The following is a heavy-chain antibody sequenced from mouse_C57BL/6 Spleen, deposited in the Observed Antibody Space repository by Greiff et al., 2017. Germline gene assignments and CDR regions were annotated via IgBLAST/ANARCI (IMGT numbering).Heavy chain of an antibody. V-gene: IGHV5-17*01. J-gene: IGHJ2*01. Sequence: EVKLMESGGGLVKPGGSLKLSCAASGFPFSDYGMHWVRQAPEKGLEWVAYISRATSTIYSAETVKGRFTISGDNAKNTLFLQMTGLRSEDTAMYYCAREGYFDYWGQGTTLTVSS. CDR2: ISRATSTI. CDR1: GFPFSDYG. CDR3: AREGYFDY.